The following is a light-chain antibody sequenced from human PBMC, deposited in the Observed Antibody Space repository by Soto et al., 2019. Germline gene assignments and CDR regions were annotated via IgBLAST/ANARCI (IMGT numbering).Light chain of an antibody. V-gene: IGLV2-14*01. Sequence: QSVLTQPASVSGSPGQSITISCTGTSSDVGGYAYVSWYQQHPGKAPKLMICDVSNRPSGVSNRFSGSKSGNTASLTISGLQAEDEADYYCSSYTSGTTFVFGTGTKVPVL. CDR3: SSYTSGTTFV. CDR1: SSDVGGYAY. CDR2: DVS. J-gene: IGLJ1*01.